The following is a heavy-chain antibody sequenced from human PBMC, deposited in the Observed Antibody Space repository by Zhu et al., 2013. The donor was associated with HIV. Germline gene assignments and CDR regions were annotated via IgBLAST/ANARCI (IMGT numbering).Heavy chain of an antibody. Sequence: QVQLQESGPGLVKPSETLSLTCTVSDGSINNYYWSWIRHSPGKGLEWIGNIYFSGSTKYNPSLKSRVTISVDTSKSEFSLKLNSVTAADTAVYYCARGEGGYSYRMYYYYNMDVWGKGTTVTVSS. CDR3: ARGEGGYSYRMYYYYNMDV. CDR1: DGSINNYY. J-gene: IGHJ6*03. V-gene: IGHV4-59*01. CDR2: IYFSGST. D-gene: IGHD5-18*01.